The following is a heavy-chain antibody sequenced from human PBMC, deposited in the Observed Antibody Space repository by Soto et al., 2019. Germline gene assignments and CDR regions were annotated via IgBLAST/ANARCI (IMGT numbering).Heavy chain of an antibody. D-gene: IGHD5-18*01. Sequence: SETLSLTCTVSGGSISSYYWSWIRQPPGKGLEWIGYIFYNGSTNYNPSLKSRVTISVDTSKNQVSLKLTSVSAADTAVYYCAREGYSYGPGYYYYYLDVWGKGTTVTVSS. J-gene: IGHJ6*03. CDR3: AREGYSYGPGYYYYYLDV. CDR2: IFYNGST. V-gene: IGHV4-59*01. CDR1: GGSISSYY.